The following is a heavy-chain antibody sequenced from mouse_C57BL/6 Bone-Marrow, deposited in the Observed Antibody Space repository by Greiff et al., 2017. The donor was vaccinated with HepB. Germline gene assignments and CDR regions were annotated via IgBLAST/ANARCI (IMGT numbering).Heavy chain of an antibody. CDR2: IYPGSGST. Sequence: QVQLQQPGAELVKPGASVKMSCKASGYTFTSYWITWVKQRPGQGLEWIGDIYPGSGSTNYNEKFKSKATLTVDTSSSTAYMQLSSLTSEDSAVYYCARSFISTVVATPDYYAMDYWGQGTSVTVSS. J-gene: IGHJ4*01. CDR3: ARSFISTVVATPDYYAMDY. V-gene: IGHV1-55*01. D-gene: IGHD1-1*01. CDR1: GYTFTSYW.